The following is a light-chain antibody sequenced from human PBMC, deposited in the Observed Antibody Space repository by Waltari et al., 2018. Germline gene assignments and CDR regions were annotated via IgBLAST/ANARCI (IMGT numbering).Light chain of an antibody. CDR2: AAS. CDR1: QGVSSSF. CDR3: QQYGNSPT. V-gene: IGKV3-20*01. J-gene: IGKJ1*01. Sequence: EIVLTQSPGTLSLSPGERATLACRRSQGVSSSFVGCYQQKPGQAPRLLIYAASSRATGIPDRFSGSGSGSGTDFTLTISRLEPEDFAVYYCQQYGNSPTFGQGTKVEIK.